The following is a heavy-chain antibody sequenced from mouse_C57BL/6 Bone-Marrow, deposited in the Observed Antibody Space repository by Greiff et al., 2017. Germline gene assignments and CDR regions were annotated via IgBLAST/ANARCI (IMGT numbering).Heavy chain of an antibody. D-gene: IGHD2-5*01. J-gene: IGHJ4*01. V-gene: IGHV5-9-1*02. Sequence: EVKLVESGEGLVKPGGSLKLSCAASGFTFSSYAMSWVRQTPEKRLEWVAYISSGGDYIYYADTVKGRFTISRDNARNTLYLQMSSLKSEDTAMYYCTRDYYSNYDYAMDYWGQGTSVTVSS. CDR1: GFTFSSYA. CDR3: TRDYYSNYDYAMDY. CDR2: ISSGGDYI.